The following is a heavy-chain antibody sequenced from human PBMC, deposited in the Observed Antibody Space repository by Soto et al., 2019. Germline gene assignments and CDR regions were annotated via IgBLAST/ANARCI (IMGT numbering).Heavy chain of an antibody. Sequence: EVQLLESGGGLVQPGGSLRLSCAASGITFSSQTMSWVRQAPGKGLEWVSVISSSGSTSYTDSLEGRFTIPKDSSKNTLYRQLNSLRVEDTAVYYCAKGARDVDSWGQGTLVTVSS. CDR2: ISSSGST. CDR1: GITFSSQT. J-gene: IGHJ4*02. V-gene: IGHV3-23*01. CDR3: AKGARDVDS. D-gene: IGHD5-12*01.